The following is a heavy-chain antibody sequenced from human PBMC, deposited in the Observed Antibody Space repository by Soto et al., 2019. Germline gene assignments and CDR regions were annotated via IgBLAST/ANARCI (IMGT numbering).Heavy chain of an antibody. CDR3: AGTFNYYDSSGYYAFDY. V-gene: IGHV4-59*02. Sequence: PSETLSLTCTVSGGPVSFYYWSWIRQPPGKGLEWIGYISHGGSTNYNPSLKSRVTISVDTSKNQFSLKLSSVTAADTAVYYCAGTFNYYDSSGYYAFDYWGQGTLVTVSS. J-gene: IGHJ4*02. CDR2: ISHGGST. D-gene: IGHD3-22*01. CDR1: GGPVSFYY.